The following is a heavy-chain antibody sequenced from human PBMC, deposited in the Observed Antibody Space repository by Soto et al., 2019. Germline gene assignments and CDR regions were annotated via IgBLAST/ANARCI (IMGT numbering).Heavy chain of an antibody. D-gene: IGHD6-19*01. Sequence: QVQLVESGGGVVQPGRSLRLSCAASGFTFSSYAMHWVRQAPGKGLEWVAVISYDGSNKYDADSVKGRFTISRDTYKSTLYLQMNSLRAEDTAVYYCAREASSGWYYFDYWGQGTLVTVSS. V-gene: IGHV3-30-3*01. CDR3: AREASSGWYYFDY. J-gene: IGHJ4*02. CDR1: GFTFSSYA. CDR2: ISYDGSNK.